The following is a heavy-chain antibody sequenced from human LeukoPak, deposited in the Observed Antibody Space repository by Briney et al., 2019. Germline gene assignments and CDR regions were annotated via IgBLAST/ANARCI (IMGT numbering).Heavy chain of an antibody. J-gene: IGHJ6*03. V-gene: IGHV4-39*07. Sequence: SETLSLTCTVSGVSISSGSYYWGWVRQPPGKGLEWIGRIYYSGSTYYNPSLKSRVTISVDTSKNQFSLKLSSVTAADTAVYYCARNYGSGSYYSHYYYYYMDVWGKGTTVTVPS. CDR3: ARNYGSGSYYSHYYYYYMDV. D-gene: IGHD3-10*01. CDR2: IYYSGST. CDR1: GVSISSGSYY.